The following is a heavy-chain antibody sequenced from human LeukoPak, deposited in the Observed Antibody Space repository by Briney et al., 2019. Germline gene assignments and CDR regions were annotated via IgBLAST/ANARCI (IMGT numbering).Heavy chain of an antibody. CDR1: GYTFTGHY. D-gene: IGHD3-22*01. J-gene: IGHJ4*02. CDR2: INPNSGGT. Sequence: ASVKLSCKASGYTFTGHYMHWVRQAPGQGLEWMGWINPNSGGTHYAQKFQGRVTMTRDTPISTAYMELSRLRSDDTAVYYCARVRATMIVVVMDFDYWGQGTLVTVSS. CDR3: ARVRATMIVVVMDFDY. V-gene: IGHV1-2*02.